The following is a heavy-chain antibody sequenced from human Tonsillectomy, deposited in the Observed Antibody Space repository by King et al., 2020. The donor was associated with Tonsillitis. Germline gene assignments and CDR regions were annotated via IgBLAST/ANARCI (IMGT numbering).Heavy chain of an antibody. CDR1: GFTFSSYA. D-gene: IGHD2/OR15-2a*01. CDR3: ANKREGPLSYYYYDMDV. J-gene: IGHJ6*02. Sequence: VQLVESGGGLVQPGGSLRLSCAASGFTFSSYAMSWVRQAPGKGLEWVSAISGSGGSTYYAESVKGRFTISRDNSKNTLYLQMNSLRAEDTAVYYCANKREGPLSYYYYDMDVWAKGPRSSSP. V-gene: IGHV3-23*04. CDR2: ISGSGGST.